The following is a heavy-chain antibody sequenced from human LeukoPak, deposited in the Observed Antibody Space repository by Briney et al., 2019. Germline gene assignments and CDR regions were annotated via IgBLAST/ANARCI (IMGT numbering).Heavy chain of an antibody. CDR3: AKDLGSGLPPDGFDI. CDR2: NAYDGNYK. CDR1: GFTFKSLG. D-gene: IGHD3-16*01. Sequence: GGSLRLSCAASGFTFKSLGMHWVRQAPGKGLEWVAINAYDGNYKHYADSVKGRFTMSRDNSKSTLSLQMKSLSPDDTAVYYCAKDLGSGLPPDGFDIWGQGTLVTVSS. J-gene: IGHJ3*02. V-gene: IGHV3-30*18.